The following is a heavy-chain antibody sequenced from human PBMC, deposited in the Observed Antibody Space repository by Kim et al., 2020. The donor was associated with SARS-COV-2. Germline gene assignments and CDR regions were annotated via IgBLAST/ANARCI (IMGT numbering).Heavy chain of an antibody. V-gene: IGHV3-30*04. CDR3: ARDPGGSVWGYFDY. Sequence: GGSLRLSCAASGFTFSSYAMHWVRQAPGKGLEWVAVISYDGSNKYYADSVKGRFTISRDNSKNTLYLQMNSLRAEDTAVYCCARDPGGSVWGYFDYWGQGTLVTVSS. CDR2: ISYDGSNK. J-gene: IGHJ4*02. D-gene: IGHD3-10*01. CDR1: GFTFSSYA.